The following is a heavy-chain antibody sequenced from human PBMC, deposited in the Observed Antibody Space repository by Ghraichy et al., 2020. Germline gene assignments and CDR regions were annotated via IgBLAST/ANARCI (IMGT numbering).Heavy chain of an antibody. CDR2: ISSSSSYI. CDR1: GFTFSSYS. V-gene: IGHV3-21*01. Sequence: GGSLRLSCAASGFTFSSYSMNWVRQAPGKGLEWVSSISSSSSYIYYADSVKGRFTISRDNAKNSLYLQMNSLRAEDTAVYYCASWGSSGPTRLGMGYWGQGTLVTVSS. J-gene: IGHJ4*02. D-gene: IGHD3-16*01. CDR3: ASWGSSGPTRLGMGY.